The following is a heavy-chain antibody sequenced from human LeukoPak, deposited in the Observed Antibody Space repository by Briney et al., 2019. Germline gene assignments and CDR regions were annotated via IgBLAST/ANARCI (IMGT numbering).Heavy chain of an antibody. Sequence: ASVKVSCKAPGNTFTGYYIHWVRQAPGQGLEWMGWINPNSGGANYGQKFQGRVTMTRDTSISTVYMEVRRLRSDDTAVFYCATDRRDIKYYYMDVWGKGTTVTVSS. V-gene: IGHV1-2*02. CDR2: INPNSGGA. D-gene: IGHD5-24*01. CDR3: ATDRRDIKYYYMDV. CDR1: GNTFTGYY. J-gene: IGHJ6*03.